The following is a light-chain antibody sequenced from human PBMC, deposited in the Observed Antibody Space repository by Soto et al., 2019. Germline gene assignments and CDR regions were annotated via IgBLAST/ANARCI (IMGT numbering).Light chain of an antibody. V-gene: IGLV7-46*01. CDR2: DTS. Sequence: QAVVTQEPSLTVSPGGTVTLTCGSSTGAVASGHYPYWFQQKPGQAPRTLIYDTSKKHSWTPARFSGSLLGGKAAQTLSGAQPEDEADYYCLLSYSDAVAFGGGTKLTVL. CDR1: TGAVASGHY. CDR3: LLSYSDAVA. J-gene: IGLJ2*01.